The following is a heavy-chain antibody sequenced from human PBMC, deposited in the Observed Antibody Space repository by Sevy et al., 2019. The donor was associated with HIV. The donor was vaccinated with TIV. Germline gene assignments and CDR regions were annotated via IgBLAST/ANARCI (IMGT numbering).Heavy chain of an antibody. Sequence: GGSLRLSCAASGFTFSSYWMSWVRQAPGKGLEWVANIKQDGSERYYVDSVKGRFTISRDNTKNSLYLQMDTLRVEDTAEYYCVRGGQRFDYLGQGTLVTVSS. CDR1: GFTFSSYW. D-gene: IGHD6-25*01. CDR3: VRGGQRFDY. V-gene: IGHV3-7*01. CDR2: IKQDGSER. J-gene: IGHJ4*02.